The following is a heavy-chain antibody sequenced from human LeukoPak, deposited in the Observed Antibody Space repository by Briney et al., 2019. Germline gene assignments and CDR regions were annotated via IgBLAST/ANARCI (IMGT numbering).Heavy chain of an antibody. CDR1: GYTFTSYY. CDR2: INPSGGST. V-gene: IGHV1-46*03. J-gene: IGHJ4*02. CDR3: ARGGYSGYEPGIFDY. D-gene: IGHD5-12*01. Sequence: VASVKVCCKASGYTFTSYYMPWVRQAPGQGLEWMGIINPSGGSTSYAQKFQGRVTMTRDTSTSTVYMELSSLRSEDTAVYYCARGGYSGYEPGIFDYWGQGTLVTVCS.